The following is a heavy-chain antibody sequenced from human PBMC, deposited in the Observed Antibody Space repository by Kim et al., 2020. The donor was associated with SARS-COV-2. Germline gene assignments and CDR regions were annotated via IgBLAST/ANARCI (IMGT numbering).Heavy chain of an antibody. J-gene: IGHJ5*02. CDR3: ARDGMVRGVIYWFDP. V-gene: IGHV1-69*13. D-gene: IGHD3-10*01. CDR1: GGTFSSYA. CDR2: IIPIFGTA. Sequence: ASVKVSCKASGGTFSSYAISWVRQAPGQGLEWMGGIIPIFGTANYAQKFQGRVTITADESTSTAYMELSSLRSEDTAVYYCARDGMVRGVIYWFDPWGQGTLVTVSS.